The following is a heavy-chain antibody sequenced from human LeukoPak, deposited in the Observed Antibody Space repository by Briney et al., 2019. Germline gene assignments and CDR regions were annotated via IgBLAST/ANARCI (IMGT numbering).Heavy chain of an antibody. CDR2: IRYDGSNK. J-gene: IGHJ4*02. V-gene: IGHV3-30*02. CDR1: GFTFSSYG. Sequence: PGGSLRLSCAASGFTFSSYGMHWVRQAPGKGLEWVAFIRYDGSNKYYADSVKGRFTISRDNSKNTLYLQMNSLRAEDTAVYYCAKPPAGKTQYSSSWHGHYFDYWGQGTLVTVSS. D-gene: IGHD6-13*01. CDR3: AKPPAGKTQYSSSWHGHYFDY.